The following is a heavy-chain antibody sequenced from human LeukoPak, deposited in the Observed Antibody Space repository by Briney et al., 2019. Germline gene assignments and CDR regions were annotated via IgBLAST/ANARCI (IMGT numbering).Heavy chain of an antibody. J-gene: IGHJ6*03. CDR1: GFTVSGNY. D-gene: IGHD3-3*01. V-gene: IGHV3-48*01. CDR3: ARDQSDFWSIGYYYMDV. Sequence: QTGGSLRLSCAASGFTVSGNYMNWVRQAPGKGLEWVSYTNSGSSNIYYADSVKGRFTISRDYSKNTLYLQMNSLRAEDTAVYYCARDQSDFWSIGYYYMDVWGKGTTVTVSS. CDR2: TNSGSSNI.